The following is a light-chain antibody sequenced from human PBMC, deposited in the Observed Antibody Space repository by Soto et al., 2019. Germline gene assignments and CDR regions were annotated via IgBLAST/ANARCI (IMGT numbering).Light chain of an antibody. CDR2: KND. V-gene: IGLV1-47*01. CDR3: AAWDDSLSTYV. J-gene: IGLJ1*01. CDR1: SSKIGSNA. Sequence: QSVLTQPPSVSGTPGQRVTISCSGSSSKIGSNAVNWYQQLPGTAPKLLIYKNDQRPSGVPDRFSGAKSGTSASLAISGLRSENEADYYCAAWDDSLSTYVFGSGTKLTVL.